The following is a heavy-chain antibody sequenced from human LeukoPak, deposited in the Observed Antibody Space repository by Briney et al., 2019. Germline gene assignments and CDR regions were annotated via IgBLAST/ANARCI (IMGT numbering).Heavy chain of an antibody. Sequence: PGGSLRLSCAASGFTFSSYGMSWVRQAPGKGLEWVSAISGSGGSTYYADSVKGRFTISRDNSKNTLYLQMNSLRAEDTAVYYCAKAIAVAGDEYYFDYWGQGTLVTVSS. CDR2: ISGSGGST. D-gene: IGHD6-19*01. J-gene: IGHJ4*02. CDR3: AKAIAVAGDEYYFDY. CDR1: GFTFSSYG. V-gene: IGHV3-23*01.